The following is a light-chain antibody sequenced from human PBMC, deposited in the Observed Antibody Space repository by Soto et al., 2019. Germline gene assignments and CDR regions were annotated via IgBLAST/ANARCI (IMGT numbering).Light chain of an antibody. V-gene: IGLV4-69*01. Sequence: QSVLTQSPSASASLGASVKLTCTLSSGHSSYAIAWHQQQPEKGPRYLMKLNSDGSHSKGAGIPDRFSGSSSGAERYLTISGLQSEDEADYYCQTWGTGIQVFGGGTQLTVL. CDR1: SGHSSYA. CDR3: QTWGTGIQV. CDR2: LNSDGSH. J-gene: IGLJ2*01.